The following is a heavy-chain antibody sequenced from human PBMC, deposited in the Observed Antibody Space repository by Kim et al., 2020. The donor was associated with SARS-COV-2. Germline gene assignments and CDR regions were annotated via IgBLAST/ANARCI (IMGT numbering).Heavy chain of an antibody. J-gene: IGHJ3*02. V-gene: IGHV3-53*01. CDR3: ASSTYYYGSGDAFDI. D-gene: IGHD3-10*01. Sequence: ASLKGRFTISRDNSKNTLYLQMNSLRAEDTAVYYCASSTYYYGSGDAFDIWGQGTMVTVSS.